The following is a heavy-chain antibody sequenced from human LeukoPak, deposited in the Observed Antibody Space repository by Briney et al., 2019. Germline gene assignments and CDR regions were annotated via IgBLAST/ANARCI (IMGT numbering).Heavy chain of an antibody. CDR2: ISYDGSNK. Sequence: GRSLRLSCAASGFTFSSYAMHWVRQAPGKGLEWVAVISYDGSNKYYADSVKGRFTISRDNSKNTLYLQMNSLRAEDTAVYYCARSSGSYYQGDDAFDIWGQGTMVTVSS. CDR1: GFTFSSYA. V-gene: IGHV3-30-3*01. J-gene: IGHJ3*02. CDR3: ARSSGSYYQGDDAFDI. D-gene: IGHD1-26*01.